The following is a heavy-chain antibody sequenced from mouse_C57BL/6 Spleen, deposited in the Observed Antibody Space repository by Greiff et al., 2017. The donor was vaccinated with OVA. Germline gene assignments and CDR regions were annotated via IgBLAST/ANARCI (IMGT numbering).Heavy chain of an antibody. V-gene: IGHV1-69*01. J-gene: IGHJ2*01. CDR2: IDPSDSST. D-gene: IGHD1-1*01. Sequence: QVQLQQPGAELVMPGASVTLSCKASGYTFTSYWMHWVQQRPGQGLEWIGEIDPSDSSTNYNQKFTGQSTLTVDKSSSTAYMQLSSLTSEDAAGYYCARGDSDPYDFDDWGQGTTLTVAS. CDR1: GYTFTSYW. CDR3: ARGDSDPYDFDD.